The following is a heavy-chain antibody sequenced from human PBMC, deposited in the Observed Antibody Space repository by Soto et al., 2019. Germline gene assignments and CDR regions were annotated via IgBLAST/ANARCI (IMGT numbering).Heavy chain of an antibody. D-gene: IGHD5-12*01. Sequence: QVDLVQSGAEVKKPGASVKVSCKASGYTFTSYGIAWMRQAPGQGLEWMGWISAYNGNTDYAQKLHGRVTMTSDTSTGTAYMELGSLRSDDTAVYYCARAVATIPLWFPDYWGQGTLVTVSS. V-gene: IGHV1-18*01. CDR2: ISAYNGNT. J-gene: IGHJ4*02. CDR3: ARAVATIPLWFPDY. CDR1: GYTFTSYG.